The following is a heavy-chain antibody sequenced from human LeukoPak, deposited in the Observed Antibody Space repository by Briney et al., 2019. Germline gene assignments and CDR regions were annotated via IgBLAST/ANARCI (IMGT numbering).Heavy chain of an antibody. V-gene: IGHV4-4*07. CDR2: IYTSGST. CDR1: GGSISSYY. J-gene: IGHJ4*02. CDR3: ARDGYCSSTSCYPFDY. D-gene: IGHD2-2*03. Sequence: PSETLSLTCTVSGGSISSYYWSWIRQPAGKGLEWIGRIYTSGSTNYNPSLKSRVTMSVDTSKNQFSLKLCSVTAADTAVYYCARDGYCSSTSCYPFDYWGQGTLVTVSS.